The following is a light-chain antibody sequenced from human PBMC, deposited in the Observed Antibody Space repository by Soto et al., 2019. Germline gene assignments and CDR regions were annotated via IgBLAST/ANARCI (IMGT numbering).Light chain of an antibody. CDR2: GAS. CDR3: QQYNNWPPYT. Sequence: EIVLTQSPGTLSFSPGERATLSCRASQSVSSSYLAWYQQKPGQAPRLLIYGASSRATGIPARFSGSGSETEFTLTISSLQSEDFAVYYCQQYNNWPPYTFGQGTKVDIK. J-gene: IGKJ2*01. CDR1: QSVSSSY. V-gene: IGKV3D-15*01.